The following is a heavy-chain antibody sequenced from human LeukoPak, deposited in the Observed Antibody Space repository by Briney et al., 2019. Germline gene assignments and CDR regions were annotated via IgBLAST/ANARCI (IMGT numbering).Heavy chain of an antibody. CDR1: GFTFSDYY. J-gene: IGHJ4*02. D-gene: IGHD6-13*01. V-gene: IGHV3-11*05. Sequence: GGSLRLSCVGSGFTFSDYYMTWIRQAPGKGLEWVSYISGSSEYIHYADSVKGRFTISRDTAKNSLYLQMNSLRAEDTAVYYCARVAVITAAGTYDYWGQGTLVTVSS. CDR3: ARVAVITAAGTYDY. CDR2: ISGSSEYI.